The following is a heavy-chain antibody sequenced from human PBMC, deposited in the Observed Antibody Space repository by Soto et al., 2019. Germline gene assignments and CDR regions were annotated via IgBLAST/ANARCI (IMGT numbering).Heavy chain of an antibody. CDR3: ARSTIAPHLFMYPFDY. V-gene: IGHV4-39*01. D-gene: IGHD6-6*01. CDR2: IYSSENT. J-gene: IGHJ4*01. CDR1: GGSISSNSYS. Sequence: SETLSLTCTVSGGSISSNSYSWGWVRQSPGKGLEWIGTIYSSENTYYNPSLLSRVTISVDTSKNEFSLRLSSVTAADTAVYYCARSTIAPHLFMYPFDYWGQGTLVTVSS.